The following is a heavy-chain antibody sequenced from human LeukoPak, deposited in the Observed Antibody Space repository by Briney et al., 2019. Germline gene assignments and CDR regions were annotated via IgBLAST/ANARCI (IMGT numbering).Heavy chain of an antibody. CDR1: GFTFSNYE. V-gene: IGHV3-21*01. CDR3: ARDRTGGFDY. Sequence: GGSLRLSCAASGFTFSNYEMNWVRQAPGKGLEWVSSISSSSGYIYYADSVKGRFTISRDNAKNSLYLQMNSLRAEDTAVYYCARDRTGGFDYWGQGTLVTVSS. D-gene: IGHD7-27*01. J-gene: IGHJ4*02. CDR2: ISSSSGYI.